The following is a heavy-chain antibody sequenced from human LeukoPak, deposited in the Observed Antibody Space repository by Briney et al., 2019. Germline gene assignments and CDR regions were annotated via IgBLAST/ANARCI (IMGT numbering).Heavy chain of an antibody. CDR3: ARVSYYYDSSGSRRDDAFDI. V-gene: IGHV4-30-2*01. D-gene: IGHD3-22*01. CDR1: GGSISSGGYS. J-gene: IGHJ3*02. CDR2: IYHSGST. Sequence: PSETLSLTCTVSGGSISSGGYSWSWIRQPPGKGLEWIGYIYHSGSTYYNPSLKSRVTISVDRSKNQFSLKLSSVTAADTAVYYCARVSYYYDSSGSRRDDAFDIWGQGTMVTVSS.